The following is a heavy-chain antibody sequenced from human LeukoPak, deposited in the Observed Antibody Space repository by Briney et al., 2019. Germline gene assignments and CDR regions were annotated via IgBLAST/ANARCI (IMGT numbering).Heavy chain of an antibody. D-gene: IGHD6-19*01. CDR3: ARVSDPDSGWYYYFDY. CDR1: GFTFSSYS. CDR2: ISSSSSTI. V-gene: IGHV3-48*02. J-gene: IGHJ4*02. Sequence: GGSLRLSCAASGFTFSSYSMNWVRQAPGKGLEWVSYISSSSSTIYYADSVKGRFTIPRDNAKNSLYLQMNSLRDEDTAVYYCARVSDPDSGWYYYFDYWGQGTLVTVSS.